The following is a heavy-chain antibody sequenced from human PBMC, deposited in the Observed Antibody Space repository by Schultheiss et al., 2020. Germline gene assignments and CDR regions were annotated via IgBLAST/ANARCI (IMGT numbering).Heavy chain of an antibody. V-gene: IGHV3-33*08. CDR2: ISFDGSNK. Sequence: GESLKISCAASGFTFSTYDMHWVRQVPGKGLEWVAVISFDGSNKYYADSVKGRFTISRDHSKNTLYLQMNSLRAEDTAVYYCARDWDTASFGAGGMDVWGQGTTVTVSS. CDR3: ARDWDTASFGAGGMDV. CDR1: GFTFSTYD. D-gene: IGHD5-18*01. J-gene: IGHJ6*02.